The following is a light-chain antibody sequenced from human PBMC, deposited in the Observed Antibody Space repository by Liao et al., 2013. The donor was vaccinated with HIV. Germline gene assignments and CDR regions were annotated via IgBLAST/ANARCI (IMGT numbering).Light chain of an antibody. CDR2: QDS. Sequence: SYELTQAPSVSVSPGQTASITCSGDKLGDKYVCWYQQKPGQSPVLVIYQDSRRPSGIPERFSGSSSGDTATLTISAAQAVDEGDYYCQAWDSSALVFGGGTKLTVL. CDR1: KLGDKY. V-gene: IGLV3-1*01. J-gene: IGLJ3*02. CDR3: QAWDSSALV.